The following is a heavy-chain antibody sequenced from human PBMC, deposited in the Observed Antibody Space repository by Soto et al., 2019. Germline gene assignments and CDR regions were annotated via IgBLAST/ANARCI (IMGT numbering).Heavy chain of an antibody. J-gene: IGHJ4*02. CDR2: ISSSSSTI. D-gene: IGHD3-22*01. V-gene: IGHV3-48*02. CDR3: ARSDDSITMIVVPTPFDY. Sequence: GGSLRLSCAASGFTFSSYSMNWVRQAPGKGLEWVSYISSSSSTIYYADSVKGRFTISRDNAKNSLYLQMNSLRDEDTAVYYCARSDDSITMIVVPTPFDYWGQGTLVTVSS. CDR1: GFTFSSYS.